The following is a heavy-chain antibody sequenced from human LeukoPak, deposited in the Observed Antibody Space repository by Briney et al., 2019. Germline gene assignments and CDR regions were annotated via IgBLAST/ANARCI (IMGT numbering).Heavy chain of an antibody. J-gene: IGHJ4*02. CDR1: GGSFSGYY. D-gene: IGHD3-22*01. V-gene: IGHV4-34*01. CDR3: ARGRGYYDSSGYPIDY. CDR2: INHSGST. Sequence: SETLSLTCAVYGGSFSGYYWSWIRQPPGKGLEWIGEINHSGSTNYNPSLKSRVTISVDTSKNQFSLKLSSVTAADTAVYYCARGRGYYDSSGYPIDYWGQGTLVTVSS.